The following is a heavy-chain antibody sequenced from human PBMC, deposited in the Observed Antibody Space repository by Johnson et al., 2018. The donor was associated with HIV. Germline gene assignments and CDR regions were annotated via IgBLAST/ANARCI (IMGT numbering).Heavy chain of an antibody. V-gene: IGHV3-7*03. CDR2: IKPDGSEE. Sequence: VQLVESGGGVVRPGGSLRLSCAASGFTFDDYGMSWVRQAPGKGLEWVANIKPDGSEETYVDSLKGRFTISSDSAKNSLYLQMNSLKTDDTAMYYCTTASSPTLLDAFDIWGQGTMVTVSS. CDR1: GFTFDDYG. D-gene: IGHD6-6*01. J-gene: IGHJ3*02. CDR3: TTASSPTLLDAFDI.